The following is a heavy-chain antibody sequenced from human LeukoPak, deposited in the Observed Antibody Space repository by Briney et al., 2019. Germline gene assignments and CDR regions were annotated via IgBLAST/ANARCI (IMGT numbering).Heavy chain of an antibody. CDR3: ARLSYYYDSSGYPYYFDY. J-gene: IGHJ4*02. CDR2: IYYSGST. Sequence: SETLSLTCTVSGGSISSYYWSWIRQPPGKGLEWLGYIYYSGSTNYNPSLKSRVTISVDTSKNQFSLKLSSVTAADTAVYYCARLSYYYDSSGYPYYFDYWGQGTLVTVSS. D-gene: IGHD3-22*01. V-gene: IGHV4-59*08. CDR1: GGSISSYY.